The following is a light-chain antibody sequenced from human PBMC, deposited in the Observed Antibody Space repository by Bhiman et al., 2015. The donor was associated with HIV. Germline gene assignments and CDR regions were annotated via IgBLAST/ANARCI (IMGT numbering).Light chain of an antibody. CDR2: DVS. J-gene: IGLJ2*01. Sequence: QSALTQPASVSGSPGQSITISCTGTSSDVGGYNYVSWYQQHPGKAPKLMIYDVSNRPSGVSNRFSGSKSGNTASLTISGLQPEDEADYYCSSHTSSSTLVLFGGGTKLTVL. CDR1: SSDVGGYNY. V-gene: IGLV2-14*03. CDR3: SSHTSSSTLVL.